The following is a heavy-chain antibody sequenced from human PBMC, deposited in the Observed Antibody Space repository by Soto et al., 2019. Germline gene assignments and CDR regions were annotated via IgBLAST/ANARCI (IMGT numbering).Heavy chain of an antibody. J-gene: IGHJ6*02. CDR1: GYSFTSYW. CDR3: ARRDKYYYDSSGYYAPSGYYGMDV. V-gene: IGHV5-51*01. Sequence: GESLKISCKGSGYSFTSYWIGWVRQMPGKGLEWMGIIYPGDSDTRYSPSFQGQVTISADKSISTAYLQWSSLKASDTAMYYCARRDKYYYDSSGYYAPSGYYGMDVWGQGTTVTVS. D-gene: IGHD3-22*01. CDR2: IYPGDSDT.